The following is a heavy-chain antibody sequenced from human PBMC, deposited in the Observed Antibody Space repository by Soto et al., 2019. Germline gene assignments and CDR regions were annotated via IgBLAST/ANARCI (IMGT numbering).Heavy chain of an antibody. J-gene: IGHJ5*02. Sequence: QLQVQESGPGLVKPSETLSLTCNVSGGSISNYYWTWVRKSPVKGLGWIGYMYYNGNINYNPSLKSRVTISIDTSKNQFSLTLKSVTAADTAVYYCASGGNCFDPWGQGVLVTVSS. D-gene: IGHD3-16*01. CDR1: GGSISNYY. CDR2: MYYNGNI. CDR3: ASGGNCFDP. V-gene: IGHV4-59*01.